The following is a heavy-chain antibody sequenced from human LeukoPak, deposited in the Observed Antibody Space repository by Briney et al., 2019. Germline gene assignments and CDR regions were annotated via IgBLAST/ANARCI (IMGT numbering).Heavy chain of an antibody. V-gene: IGHV4-38-2*02. Sequence: PSETLSLTCTVSGYSISSGYYWGWIRQPPGKGLEWIGSIYHSGSTYYNPSLKSRVTMSVDTSKNQFSLKLSSVTAADTAVYYCARVALWTYYYDSSGYALDYWGQGTLVTVSS. CDR3: ARVALWTYYYDSSGYALDY. CDR2: IYHSGST. D-gene: IGHD3-22*01. J-gene: IGHJ4*02. CDR1: GYSISSGYY.